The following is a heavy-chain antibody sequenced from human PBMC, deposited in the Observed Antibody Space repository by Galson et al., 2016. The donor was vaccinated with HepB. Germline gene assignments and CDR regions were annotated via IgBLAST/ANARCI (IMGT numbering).Heavy chain of an antibody. CDR1: GESFSGHS. V-gene: IGHV4-34*01. J-gene: IGHJ5*02. Sequence: SETLSLTCALYGESFSGHSWTWIRQPPGKGLEWIGQIDHGGSTNYDSSLRGRVTISLDTSKNEFSLSLGSVTAADTAVYFCARGRDFGVSSGWFDPWGQGTLVTVSS. D-gene: IGHD2-21*01. CDR2: IDHGGST. CDR3: ARGRDFGVSSGWFDP.